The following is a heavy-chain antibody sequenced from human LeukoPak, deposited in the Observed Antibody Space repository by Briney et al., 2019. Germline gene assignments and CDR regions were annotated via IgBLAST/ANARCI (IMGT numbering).Heavy chain of an antibody. Sequence: PGGSLRLSCAASGLTFRTYGMSWVRQAPVKGLEWVSAIGSGGTTYYTDTVKGRFTISRDNSKTTLYLQMSSLRAEDTAVYYCAKRDTTMAKGAFDIWGQGTTVTVSS. CDR3: AKRDTTMAKGAFDI. D-gene: IGHD5-18*01. J-gene: IGHJ3*02. V-gene: IGHV3-23*01. CDR2: IGSGGTT. CDR1: GLTFRTYG.